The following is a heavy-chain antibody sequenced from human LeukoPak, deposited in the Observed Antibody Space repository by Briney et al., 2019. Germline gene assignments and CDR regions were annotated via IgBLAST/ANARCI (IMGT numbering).Heavy chain of an antibody. Sequence: GGSLRLSCAASGFTFSSYGMHWVRQAPGEGLDWVAFIHHDGSNKYYADSVRGRFTISRDNSKNTLYLQMNSLRAEDTAIYYCAKSRGSYWVPEFDYWGQGTLVTVSS. J-gene: IGHJ4*02. V-gene: IGHV3-30*02. CDR2: IHHDGSNK. CDR3: AKSRGSYWVPEFDY. CDR1: GFTFSSYG. D-gene: IGHD1-26*01.